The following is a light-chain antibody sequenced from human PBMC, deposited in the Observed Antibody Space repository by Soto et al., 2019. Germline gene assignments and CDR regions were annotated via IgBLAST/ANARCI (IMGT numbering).Light chain of an antibody. CDR1: SSDVGGYDY. V-gene: IGLV2-14*01. Sequence: QSAHPHPCSASGSPGQSITISCTGSSSDVGGYDYVSWYQQHPGKAPKLMIYEVSNRPSGVSNRFSGSKSGNTASLTISGLQAEDEADYYCCSYTGSLTLLFGGGTKVTVL. CDR2: EVS. J-gene: IGLJ2*01. CDR3: CSYTGSLTLL.